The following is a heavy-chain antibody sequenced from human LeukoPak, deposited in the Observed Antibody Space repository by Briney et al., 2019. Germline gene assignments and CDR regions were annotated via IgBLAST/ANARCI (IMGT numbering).Heavy chain of an antibody. Sequence: GGSLRLSSSASGFTFSSYAMHWVRQAPGKGLEYVSAISSNGGSTYYADSVKGRFTISRDNSKNTLYLQMSSLRAEDTAVYYCVKEEVGSFDYWGQGTLVTVSS. CDR2: ISSNGGST. CDR1: GFTFSSYA. J-gene: IGHJ4*02. CDR3: VKEEVGSFDY. V-gene: IGHV3-64D*06. D-gene: IGHD1-26*01.